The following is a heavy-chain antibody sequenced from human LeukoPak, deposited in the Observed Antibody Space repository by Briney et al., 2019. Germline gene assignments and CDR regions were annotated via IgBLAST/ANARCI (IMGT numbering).Heavy chain of an antibody. Sequence: GGSLRLSCAASGFTFSGYAMSWVRQAPGKGLEWVSLISGSGGSTYYADSVKGRFTISRDNSKNTLSLQMNSLRAEDTAVYYCAKGRGYNYGYFESWGQGTLVTVSS. J-gene: IGHJ4*02. CDR2: ISGSGGST. CDR1: GFTFSGYA. D-gene: IGHD5-18*01. CDR3: AKGRGYNYGYFES. V-gene: IGHV3-23*01.